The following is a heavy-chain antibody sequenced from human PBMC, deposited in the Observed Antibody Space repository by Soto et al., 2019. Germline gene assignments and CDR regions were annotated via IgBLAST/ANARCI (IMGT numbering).Heavy chain of an antibody. V-gene: IGHV3-23*01. D-gene: IGHD6-19*01. Sequence: EVQLLESGGGLVQPGGSLRLSCAASGFTFSSYAMNWVRQAPGQGLEWVSAISGSGGSIYYADSVKGRFTIYRDNSKNMLFRQMNSLRAEDTAVYYCSKTTTARIAVAPRGLFDYWGQGTLVTVSS. J-gene: IGHJ4*02. CDR2: ISGSGGSI. CDR3: SKTTTARIAVAPRGLFDY. CDR1: GFTFSSYA.